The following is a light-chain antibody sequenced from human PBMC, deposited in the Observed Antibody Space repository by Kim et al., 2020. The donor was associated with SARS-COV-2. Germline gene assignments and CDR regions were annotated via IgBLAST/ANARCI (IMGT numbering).Light chain of an antibody. CDR2: DAS. V-gene: IGKV3-11*01. J-gene: IGKJ4*01. CDR3: QQRSNWPLT. CDR1: QSVSSY. Sequence: SLPPGERATLSCRASQSVSSYLASYQQKPGQAPRLLIYDASNRATGIPARFSGSGSGTDFTLTISSLEPEDFAVYYCQQRSNWPLTFGGGTKLEI.